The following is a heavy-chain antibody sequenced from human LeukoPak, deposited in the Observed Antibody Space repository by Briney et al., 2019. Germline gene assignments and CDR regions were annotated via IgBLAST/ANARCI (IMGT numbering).Heavy chain of an antibody. V-gene: IGHV4-4*07. D-gene: IGHD3-10*01. CDR2: IYTSGST. CDR3: ARVHIASGSGSYYNDAFDI. Sequence: SETLSLTCTVSGGSISSYYWSWIRQPAGKGREWIGRIYTSGSTNYNPSLKSRVTMSVDTSKNQFSLKLSSVTAADTAVYYCARVHIASGSGSYYNDAFDIWGQGTMVTVSS. CDR1: GGSISSYY. J-gene: IGHJ3*02.